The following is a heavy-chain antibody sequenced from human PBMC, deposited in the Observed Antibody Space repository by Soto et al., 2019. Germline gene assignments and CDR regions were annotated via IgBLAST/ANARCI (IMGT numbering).Heavy chain of an antibody. Sequence: SETLSLTCTVSGGSISSYYWSWIRQPPGKGLEWIGYIYYSGSTNYNPSLKSRVTISVDTSKNQFSLKLSSVTAADTAVYYCARLSMVRGALPRDYWGQGTLVNVSS. V-gene: IGHV4-59*01. CDR2: IYYSGST. J-gene: IGHJ4*02. CDR3: ARLSMVRGALPRDY. D-gene: IGHD3-10*01. CDR1: GGSISSYY.